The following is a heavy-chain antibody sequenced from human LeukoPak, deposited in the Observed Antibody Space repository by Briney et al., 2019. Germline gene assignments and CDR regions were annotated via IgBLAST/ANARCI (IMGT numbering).Heavy chain of an antibody. J-gene: IGHJ4*02. Sequence: SETLSLTCAVSGGSLTRYYWTWLRQPPGKGLEWIGYIYYSGSAKYSPSLKSRVTISVDTSKNQFSLKLSSVTAADTAVYYCARDTDYYDSSGYSRQFDYWGQGILVTVSS. D-gene: IGHD3-22*01. V-gene: IGHV4-59*01. CDR1: GGSLTRYY. CDR3: ARDTDYYDSSGYSRQFDY. CDR2: IYYSGSA.